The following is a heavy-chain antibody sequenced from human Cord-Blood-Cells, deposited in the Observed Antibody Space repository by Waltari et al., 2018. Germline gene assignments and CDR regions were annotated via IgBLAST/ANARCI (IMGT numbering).Heavy chain of an antibody. CDR1: GYTFTGYY. J-gene: IGHJ4*02. Sequence: KKPGASVKVSCQASGYTFTGYYMHWVRQAPGQGLEWMGWINPNSGGTNYAQKFQGRVTMTRDTSISTAYMELSRLRSDDTAVYYCARDAVAGTEDFDYWGQGTLVTVSS. CDR2: INPNSGGT. CDR3: ARDAVAGTEDFDY. D-gene: IGHD6-19*01. V-gene: IGHV1-2*02.